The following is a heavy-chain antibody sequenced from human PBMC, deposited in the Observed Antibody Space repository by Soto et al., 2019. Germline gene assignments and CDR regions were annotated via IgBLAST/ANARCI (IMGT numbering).Heavy chain of an antibody. CDR2: ISGSGGST. CDR1: GFTFSSYA. Sequence: GGSLRLSCAASGFTFSSYAISWGRQAPGKGLEWVSAISGSGGSTYYADSVKGRFTISRDNSKNTLYLQMYSLRAEDTAVYYCAKDRAVTEEYYYYYYGMDVWGQGTTVTVSS. D-gene: IGHD4-4*01. V-gene: IGHV3-23*01. CDR3: AKDRAVTEEYYYYYYGMDV. J-gene: IGHJ6*02.